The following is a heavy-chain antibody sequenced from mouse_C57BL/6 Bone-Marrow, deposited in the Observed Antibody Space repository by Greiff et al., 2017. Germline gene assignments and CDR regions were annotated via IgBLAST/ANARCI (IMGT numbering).Heavy chain of an antibody. CDR1: GYTFTGYW. Sequence: QVQLQQPGAELVMPGASVKLSCTASGYTFTGYWMHWVKQRPGQGLEWIGEIDPADGYTNYNQKFKGKSTLTADKSSSTAYMQLSSLTSEDSAVYYCAREKSSPLEWYFDVWGTGTTVTVSS. CDR3: AREKSSPLEWYFDV. D-gene: IGHD6-1*01. CDR2: IDPADGYT. V-gene: IGHV1-69*01. J-gene: IGHJ1*03.